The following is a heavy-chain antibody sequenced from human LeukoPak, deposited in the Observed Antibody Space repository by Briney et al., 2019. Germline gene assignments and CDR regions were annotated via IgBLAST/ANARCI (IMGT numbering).Heavy chain of an antibody. J-gene: IGHJ5*02. CDR1: GGTFISYS. V-gene: IGHV1-69*01. Sequence: SVKVSSKASGGTFISYSISWVRQAPGHGLEWMGGIIPIFNTAHYAQTFQGRVTITADESTSTAYMELNSLRSEDTAVYYCARDEQDSSSWYARWFDPWGQGTLVTVSS. CDR2: IIPIFNTA. D-gene: IGHD6-13*01. CDR3: ARDEQDSSSWYARWFDP.